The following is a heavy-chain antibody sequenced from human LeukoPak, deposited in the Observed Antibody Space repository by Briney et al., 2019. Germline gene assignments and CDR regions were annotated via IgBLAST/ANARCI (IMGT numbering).Heavy chain of an antibody. V-gene: IGHV3-21*01. Sequence: PGGSLRLSCAASGFTFSSYSMNWVRQAPGKGLEWVSSISSSSSYIYYADSVKGRFTISRDNAKNSLYLQMNSLRAEDTAVYYCARDPTYYYDSSELTYFDYWGQGTLVTVSS. CDR1: GFTFSSYS. J-gene: IGHJ4*02. CDR3: ARDPTYYYDSSELTYFDY. CDR2: ISSSSSYI. D-gene: IGHD3-22*01.